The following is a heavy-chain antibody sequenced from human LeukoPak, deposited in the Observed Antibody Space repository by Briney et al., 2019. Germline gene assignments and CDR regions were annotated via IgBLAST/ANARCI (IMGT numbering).Heavy chain of an antibody. Sequence: PGGSLRLSCAASEFTFSNYNMNWARLAPGKGPEWLSFIASSSSATSCADSVRGRFTISRDNVEKSLFLQMDSLRAEDTAVYYCVRAFPPQTADQIFDYWGQGSLVTVSS. D-gene: IGHD2/OR15-2a*01. CDR1: EFTFSNYN. CDR3: VRAFPPQTADQIFDY. CDR2: IASSSSAT. J-gene: IGHJ4*02. V-gene: IGHV3-48*01.